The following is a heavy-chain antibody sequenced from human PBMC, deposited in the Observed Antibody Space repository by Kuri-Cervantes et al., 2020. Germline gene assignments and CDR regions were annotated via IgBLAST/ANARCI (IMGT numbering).Heavy chain of an antibody. Sequence: SETLSLTCAVSGYSISSGYYWSWIRQPPGKGLEWIGEINHSGSTNYNPSLKSRVTISVDTSKNQFSLKLSSVTAADTAVYYCARGGDYYDSSGPTDTNWLDPWGQGTLVTVSS. D-gene: IGHD3-22*01. CDR1: GYSISSGYY. CDR2: INHSGST. V-gene: IGHV4-34*01. CDR3: ARGGDYYDSSGPTDTNWLDP. J-gene: IGHJ5*02.